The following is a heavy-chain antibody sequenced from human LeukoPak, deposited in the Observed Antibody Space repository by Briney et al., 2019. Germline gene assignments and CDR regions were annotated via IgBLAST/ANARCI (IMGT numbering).Heavy chain of an antibody. V-gene: IGHV1-8*01. J-gene: IGHJ6*03. CDR1: GCTFTSYD. CDR2: MNPNNGNT. CDR3: ARLHWESGGIYFYYYMDV. Sequence: GASVKVSCKASGCTFTSYDINWVRQAPGQGLEWMASMNPNNGNTAYARKFQGRVTMTRDTSIGTAYLELSALRSEDTAVYYCARLHWESGGIYFYYYMDVWGKGTTVTVSS. D-gene: IGHD3-16*01.